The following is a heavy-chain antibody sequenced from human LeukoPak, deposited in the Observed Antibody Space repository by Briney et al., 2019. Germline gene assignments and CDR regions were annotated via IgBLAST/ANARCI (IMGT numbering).Heavy chain of an antibody. Sequence: GGSLRLSCAASGFTFSNAWMSWVRQAPAKGLEWVGRIKSKTDGGTTDYAAPVKGRFTISRDDSKNTLYLQMNSLKTEDTAVYYCTTSDDSSGYYYPLDYWGQGTLVTVSS. J-gene: IGHJ4*02. V-gene: IGHV3-15*01. CDR2: IKSKTDGGTT. CDR1: GFTFSNAW. CDR3: TTSDDSSGYYYPLDY. D-gene: IGHD3-22*01.